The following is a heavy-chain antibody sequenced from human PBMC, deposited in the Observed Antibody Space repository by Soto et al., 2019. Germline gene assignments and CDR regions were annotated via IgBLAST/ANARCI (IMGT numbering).Heavy chain of an antibody. D-gene: IGHD6-13*01. CDR2: ASARNTNT. CDR3: AKDVASHGPRGYSRSWYGWFDP. J-gene: IGHJ5*02. CDR1: GFTFSSHV. V-gene: IGHV3-23*01. Sequence: EVQLLESGGGLVQPGGSLRLSCAASGFTFSSHVRSWVRQAPGRGLEWVAAASARNTNTYYADSVKGRFTISRDNSKSTVYLQLASLRVEDTAVYHCAKDVASHGPRGYSRSWYGWFDPWGQGTLVVVSS.